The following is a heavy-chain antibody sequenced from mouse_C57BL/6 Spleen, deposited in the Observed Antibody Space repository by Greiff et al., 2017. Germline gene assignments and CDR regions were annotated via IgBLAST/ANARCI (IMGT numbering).Heavy chain of an antibody. V-gene: IGHV1-81*01. CDR1: GYTFTSYG. CDR3: ASGVPFDY. J-gene: IGHJ2*01. CDR2: IYARSGNT. Sequence: QVQLKQSGAELARPGASVKLSCKASGYTFTSYGISWVKQRTGQGLEWIGEIYARSGNTYYNEKFKGKATLTADKASSTAYMELRSLTSEDSAVYFCASGVPFDYWGQGTTLTVSS.